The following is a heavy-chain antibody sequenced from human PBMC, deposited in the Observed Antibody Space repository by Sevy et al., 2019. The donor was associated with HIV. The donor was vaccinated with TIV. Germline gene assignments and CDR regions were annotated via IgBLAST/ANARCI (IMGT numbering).Heavy chain of an antibody. CDR2: IYYSGST. V-gene: IGHV4-59*13. J-gene: IGHJ4*02. CDR3: ARAPRELGDYGDYEGGFDY. CDR1: GGSISSYY. D-gene: IGHD4-17*01. Sequence: SETLSLTCTVSGGSISSYYWSWIRQPPGKGLEWIGYIYYSGSTNYNPSLKSRVTISVDTSKNQFSLKLSSVTAADTAVYYCARAPRELGDYGDYEGGFDYWGQGPLVTVSS.